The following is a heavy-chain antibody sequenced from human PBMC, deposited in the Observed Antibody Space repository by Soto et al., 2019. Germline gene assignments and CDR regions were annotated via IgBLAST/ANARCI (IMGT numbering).Heavy chain of an antibody. Sequence: QVQLVQSGAEVKKPGSSVKVSCKASGGTFSSYAISWVRQAPGQGLEWMGGIITIFGTANYAQKFQGRVTITADESTGTAYMELRSLRSEDKAVYYCARDDFWSGYRYYYYGMDVWGQGTTVTVSS. J-gene: IGHJ6*02. V-gene: IGHV1-69*01. CDR2: IITIFGTA. D-gene: IGHD3-3*01. CDR3: ARDDFWSGYRYYYYGMDV. CDR1: GGTFSSYA.